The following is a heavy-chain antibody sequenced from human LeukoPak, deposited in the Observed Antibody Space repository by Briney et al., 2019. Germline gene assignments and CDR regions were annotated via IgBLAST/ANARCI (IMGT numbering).Heavy chain of an antibody. Sequence: PSETLSLTCAVYGGSFSGYYWSWIRQPPGKGLEWIGEINHSGSTNYNPSLKSRVTISVDTSKNQFSLKLSSVTAADTAVYYCARGGTRWLHPVASQDFDYWGQGTLVTVSS. J-gene: IGHJ4*02. CDR3: ARGGTRWLHPVASQDFDY. D-gene: IGHD5-24*01. V-gene: IGHV4-34*01. CDR2: INHSGST. CDR1: GGSFSGYY.